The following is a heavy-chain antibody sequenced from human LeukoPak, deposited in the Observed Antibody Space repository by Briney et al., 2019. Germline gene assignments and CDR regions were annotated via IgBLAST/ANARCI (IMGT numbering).Heavy chain of an antibody. J-gene: IGHJ4*02. CDR2: ICPDGTVT. CDR3: VRDFRSADY. CDR1: GFTFSSYG. Sequence: GGSLRLSCAASGFTFSSYGMHWVRQAPGKGPMWVSRICPDGTVTNYADSVKARFIISRDNARNTVYLQMNSLRVEDTAVYYCVRDFRSADYWGQGTLVTVSS. V-gene: IGHV3-74*01.